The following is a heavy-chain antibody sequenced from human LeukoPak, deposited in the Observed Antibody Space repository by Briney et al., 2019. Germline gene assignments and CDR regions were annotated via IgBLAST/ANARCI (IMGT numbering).Heavy chain of an antibody. CDR2: IYYTGST. CDR1: GGSVSSTEFY. D-gene: IGHD3-9*01. V-gene: IGHV4-39*01. Sequence: SETLSPTCTVSGGSVSSTEFYWGWIRQPPGKGLQWIGNIYYTGSTYYNPSLNSRVTMSVDTSQNQISLKMTSVTAADTSVYYCARLSKGRYFDYIFDYWGQGTLVTVSS. J-gene: IGHJ4*02. CDR3: ARLSKGRYFDYIFDY.